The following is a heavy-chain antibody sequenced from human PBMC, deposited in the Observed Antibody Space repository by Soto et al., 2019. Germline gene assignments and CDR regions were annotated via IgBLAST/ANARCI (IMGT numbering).Heavy chain of an antibody. CDR1: GYTFTNYG. Sequence: QVQLVQSGPEXXKXXXXVKVSCKTXGYTFTNYGMAWVRQAPRQGLEWMGWISGYDGHTNYAQKFQGRVTMTTDTSTKTAYMEMRSLRPDDAAVYYCARDERFLRSWGQGTQVAVSS. J-gene: IGHJ5*02. V-gene: IGHV1-18*01. D-gene: IGHD3-3*01. CDR2: ISGYDGHT. CDR3: ARDERFLRS.